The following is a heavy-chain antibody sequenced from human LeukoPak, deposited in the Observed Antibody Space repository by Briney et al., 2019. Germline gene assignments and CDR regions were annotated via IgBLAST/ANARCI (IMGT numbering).Heavy chain of an antibody. Sequence: GGSLRLSCAASGFTFSSFGMSWVRQAPGKGLEWVSAISGFGGTTYYAESVKGRFTISRDNSRNTLSLQMNSLRAEDTAVYYCAKKDRGDYGALNYFDYWGQGTLVTVSS. CDR1: GFTFSSFG. CDR3: AKKDRGDYGALNYFDY. CDR2: ISGFGGTT. D-gene: IGHD4-17*01. J-gene: IGHJ4*02. V-gene: IGHV3-23*01.